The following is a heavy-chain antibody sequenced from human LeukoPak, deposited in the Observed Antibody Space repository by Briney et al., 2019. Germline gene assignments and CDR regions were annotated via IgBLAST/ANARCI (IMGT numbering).Heavy chain of an antibody. V-gene: IGHV1-69*02. CDR1: GGAFITST. Sequence: VASVTVSSTASGGAFITSTITWGRQAPGHRGEWMGRIIPLTGITKYAQKFQSRVMITADKSTSTAYMELSSLRSEDTAVYYCSRPTPNEPRGFESWGQGTMVTVSS. CDR2: IIPLTGIT. CDR3: SRPTPNEPRGFES. D-gene: IGHD1-1*01. J-gene: IGHJ3*02.